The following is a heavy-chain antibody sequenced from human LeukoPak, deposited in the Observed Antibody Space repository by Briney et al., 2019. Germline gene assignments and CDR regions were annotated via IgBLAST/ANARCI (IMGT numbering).Heavy chain of an antibody. Sequence: SETLSLTCTVSGGSISSSGYYWVWLRQPRGKGLEWIGRIYTSGSTNYNPSLKSRVTMSVDTSKNQFSLKLSSVTAADTAVYYCASEAYYYDSSGYYKYWGQGTLVTVSS. D-gene: IGHD3-22*01. CDR2: IYTSGST. CDR1: GGSISSSGYY. J-gene: IGHJ4*02. CDR3: ASEAYYYDSSGYYKY. V-gene: IGHV4-61*05.